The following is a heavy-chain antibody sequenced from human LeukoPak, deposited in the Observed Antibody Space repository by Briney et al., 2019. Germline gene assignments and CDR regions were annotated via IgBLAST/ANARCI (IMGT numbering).Heavy chain of an antibody. Sequence: GRSLRLSCAASGFTFDDYAMHWVRQAPGKGLEWVSGISWNSGSIGYADSVKGRFTISRDNSKNTLYLQMNSLRAEDTAVYYCARDGEQWLGYFQHWGQGTLVTVSS. D-gene: IGHD6-19*01. CDR2: ISWNSGSI. J-gene: IGHJ1*01. V-gene: IGHV3-9*01. CDR3: ARDGEQWLGYFQH. CDR1: GFTFDDYA.